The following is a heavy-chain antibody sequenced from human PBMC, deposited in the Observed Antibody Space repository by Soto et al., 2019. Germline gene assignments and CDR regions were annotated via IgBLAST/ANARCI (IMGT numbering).Heavy chain of an antibody. Sequence: PSETLSLTCTVSGGSIISSSYYWGWIRQPPGKGLEWIGSIYYSGSTYYRPSLKSRVTISVDTSKNQFSLKLSSVTAADTAVYYCARQVPAAIRLGWFDPWGQGTLVTVSS. CDR1: GGSIISSSYY. V-gene: IGHV4-39*01. J-gene: IGHJ5*02. CDR3: ARQVPAAIRLGWFDP. CDR2: IYYSGST. D-gene: IGHD2-2*02.